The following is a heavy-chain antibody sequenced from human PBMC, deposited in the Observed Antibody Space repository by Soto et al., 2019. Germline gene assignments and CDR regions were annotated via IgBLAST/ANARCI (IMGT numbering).Heavy chain of an antibody. CDR3: ARLSRGEFLPYYFDY. CDR2: INHSGST. CDR1: GGSFSGYY. J-gene: IGHJ4*02. Sequence: SETLSLTCAVYGGSFSGYYWSWIRQPPGKGLEWIGEINHSGSTNYNPSLKSRVTISVDTSKNQFSLKLSSVTAADTAVYYCARLSRGEFLPYYFDYWGQGTLVTVSS. V-gene: IGHV4-34*01. D-gene: IGHD3-16*02.